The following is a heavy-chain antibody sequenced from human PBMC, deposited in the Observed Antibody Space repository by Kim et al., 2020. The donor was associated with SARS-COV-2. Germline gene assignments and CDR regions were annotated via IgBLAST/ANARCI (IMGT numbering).Heavy chain of an antibody. CDR2: INTNTGNP. V-gene: IGHV7-4-1*02. J-gene: IGHJ5*02. D-gene: IGHD3-3*01. CDR3: ARGYYDFWSGAYNWFDP. CDR1: GYTFTSYA. Sequence: ASVKVSCKASGYTFTSYAMNWVRQAPGQGLEWMGWINTNTGNPTYAQGFTGRFVFSLDTSVSTAYLQISSLKAEDTAVYYCARGYYDFWSGAYNWFDPWGQGTWSPSPQ.